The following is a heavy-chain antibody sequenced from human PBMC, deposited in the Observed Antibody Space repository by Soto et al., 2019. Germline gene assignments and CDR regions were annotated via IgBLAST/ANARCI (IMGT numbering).Heavy chain of an antibody. J-gene: IGHJ4*02. D-gene: IGHD6-19*01. CDR2: INAGNGNT. V-gene: IGHV1-3*01. CDR1: GFTFTIYA. CDR3: ARRSVIAVAGLGFDY. Sequence: GASVKVSCKGSGFTFTIYAMHWVRQAPGQRLEWMGWINAGNGNTKYSQKFQGRVTITRDTSASTAYMELSSLRSEDTAVYYCARRSVIAVAGLGFDYWGQGALVTVSS.